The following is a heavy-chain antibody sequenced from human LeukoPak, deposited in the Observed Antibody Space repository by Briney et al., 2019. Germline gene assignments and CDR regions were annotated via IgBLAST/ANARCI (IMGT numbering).Heavy chain of an antibody. CDR3: ASSPTGYFDY. Sequence: GGSLRLSCAASGFTFSSYAMHWVRQAPGKGLEWVAVISYDGSNKYYADSVKGRFTISRDNSKNTPYLQMNSLRAEDTAVYYCASSPTGYFDYWGQGTLVTVSS. CDR1: GFTFSSYA. D-gene: IGHD2-8*02. CDR2: ISYDGSNK. V-gene: IGHV3-30*04. J-gene: IGHJ4*02.